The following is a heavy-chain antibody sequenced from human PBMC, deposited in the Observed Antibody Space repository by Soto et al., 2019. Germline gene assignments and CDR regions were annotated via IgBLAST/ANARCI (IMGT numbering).Heavy chain of an antibody. D-gene: IGHD3-10*01. V-gene: IGHV1-69*13. CDR1: GGTFSSYA. CDR3: ARVSGSGSRNAFDI. J-gene: IGHJ3*02. CDR2: IIPIFGTA. Sequence: ASVKVSCKASGGTFSSYAISWVRQAPGQGLEWMGGIIPIFGTANYAQKFQGRVTITADESTSTAYMELSSLRSEDTAVYYCARVSGSGSRNAFDIWGKGTMVTVSS.